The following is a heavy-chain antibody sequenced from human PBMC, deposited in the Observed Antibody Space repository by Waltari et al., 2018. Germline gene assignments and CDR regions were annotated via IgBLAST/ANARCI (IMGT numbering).Heavy chain of an antibody. CDR3: ARDIQVVHPKDYYYYMDV. J-gene: IGHJ6*03. CDR2: IYYSGST. Sequence: QVQLQESGPGLVKPSETLSLTCTVSGGSISSYYWSWIRQPPGKGLEWIGYIYYSGSTNYNPSLKSRVTISVDTSKNQFSLKLSSVTAADTAVYYCARDIQVVHPKDYYYYMDVWGKGTTVTVSS. D-gene: IGHD3-22*01. CDR1: GGSISSYY. V-gene: IGHV4-59*01.